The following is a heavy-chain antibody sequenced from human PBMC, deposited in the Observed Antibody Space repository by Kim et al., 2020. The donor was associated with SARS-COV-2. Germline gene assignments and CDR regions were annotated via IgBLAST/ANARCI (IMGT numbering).Heavy chain of an antibody. D-gene: IGHD6-6*01. J-gene: IGHJ4*02. CDR3: AARVGSIAASYYFDY. V-gene: IGHV3-23*01. Sequence: DSVKGRFTISRDNSKNTLYLQRNSLRAEDTAVYYCAARVGSIAASYYFDYWGQGTLVTVSS.